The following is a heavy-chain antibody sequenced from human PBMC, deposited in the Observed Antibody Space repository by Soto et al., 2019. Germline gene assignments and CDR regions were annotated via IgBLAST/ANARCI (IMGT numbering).Heavy chain of an antibody. CDR2: IIPIFGTA. CDR1: GGTFSSYA. Sequence: QVQLVQSGAEVKKPGSSVKVSCKASGGTFSSYAISWVRQAPGQGLEWMGGIIPIFGTANYAQKFQGRVTITADESTSTASMELSSLSPADTGVYCCAREGGVEMATLGFDPWGQGTLVTVSS. CDR3: AREGGVEMATLGFDP. D-gene: IGHD5-12*01. J-gene: IGHJ5*02. V-gene: IGHV1-69*12.